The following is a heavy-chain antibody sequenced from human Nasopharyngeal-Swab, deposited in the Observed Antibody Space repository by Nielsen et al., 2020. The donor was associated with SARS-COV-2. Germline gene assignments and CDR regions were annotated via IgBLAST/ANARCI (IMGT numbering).Heavy chain of an antibody. CDR1: GFTFSSYG. Sequence: GESLKISCAASGFTFSSYGMHWVRQAPGKGLEWVAVISYDGSNKYYADSVKGRFTISRDNSKNTLYLQMNSLRAEDTAVYYCAKGGDSGYSYGSYYGMDVWGQGTTVTVSS. J-gene: IGHJ6*02. D-gene: IGHD5-18*01. CDR3: AKGGDSGYSYGSYYGMDV. V-gene: IGHV3-30*18. CDR2: ISYDGSNK.